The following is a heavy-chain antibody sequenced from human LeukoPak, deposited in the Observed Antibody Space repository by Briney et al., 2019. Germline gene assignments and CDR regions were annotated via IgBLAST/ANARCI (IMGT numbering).Heavy chain of an antibody. Sequence: ASVKVSCKASGYTFTRYYMHWVRQAPGQGLEWMGIISSSGDTTSYAQKFQGRVTMTRDTSTRTVYLDLSSLRSEDTAVYYCARGRDYYAISGYHNWFDAWGQGTLVTVSS. CDR2: ISSSGDTT. V-gene: IGHV1-46*01. CDR1: GYTFTRYY. J-gene: IGHJ5*02. D-gene: IGHD3-22*01. CDR3: ARGRDYYAISGYHNWFDA.